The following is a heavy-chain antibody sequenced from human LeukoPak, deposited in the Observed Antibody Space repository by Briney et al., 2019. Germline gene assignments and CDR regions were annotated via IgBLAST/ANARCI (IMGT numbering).Heavy chain of an antibody. CDR2: ISSNGGST. CDR3: ARLGIVERDAFDI. J-gene: IGHJ3*02. CDR1: GFTFSSYA. Sequence: GGSLRLSCAASGFTFSSYAMHWVRQAPGKGLEYVSAISSNGGSTYYANSVKGRFTISRDNSKNTLYLQMGSLRAEDMAVYYRARLGIVERDAFDIWGQGTMVTVSS. D-gene: IGHD2/OR15-2a*01. V-gene: IGHV3-64*01.